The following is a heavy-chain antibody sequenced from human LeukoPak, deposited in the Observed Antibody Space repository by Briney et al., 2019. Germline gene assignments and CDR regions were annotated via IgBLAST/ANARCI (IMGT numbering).Heavy chain of an antibody. V-gene: IGHV1-8*01. CDR3: ARESDYINAFDY. J-gene: IGHJ4*02. Sequence: ASVKVSCKASGYTFTSHEINWVQQDTGQGLEWMGRINPNSGNTDYAQKFQGRVTMTMNPSISTAYMELSSLRSEDTAVYYCARESDYINAFDYWGQGTLVTVSS. D-gene: IGHD4-11*01. CDR1: GYTFTSHE. CDR2: INPNSGNT.